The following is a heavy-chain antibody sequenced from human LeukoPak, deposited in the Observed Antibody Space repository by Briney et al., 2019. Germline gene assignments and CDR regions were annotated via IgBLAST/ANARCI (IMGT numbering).Heavy chain of an antibody. CDR2: IYTSGST. Sequence: PSETLSLTCTVSGGSISSYYWSWIRQPPGKGREWIGYIYTSGSTKYNPSLKSRVTISVDTSMNQCSLNLSAVTAAYSAVYYCASFPSGSSGDTWGQGTLVTVSS. CDR3: ASFPSGSSGDT. D-gene: IGHD3-10*01. V-gene: IGHV4-4*09. CDR1: GGSISSYY. J-gene: IGHJ5*02.